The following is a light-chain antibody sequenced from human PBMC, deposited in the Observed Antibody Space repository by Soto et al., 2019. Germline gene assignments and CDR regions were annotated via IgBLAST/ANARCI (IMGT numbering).Light chain of an antibody. CDR3: HQYKSWPPFT. J-gene: IGKJ5*01. CDR2: DTS. Sequence: EIVLPQSPATLSLSPGERATLSCWAIQSVSSSYLAWYQQKPGQAPRLLIYDTSTRATGVPARFSGSGSGTEFTLTISSLQSEDLAIYYCHQYKSWPPFTFGQGTRLEI. CDR1: QSVSSSY. V-gene: IGKV3-15*01.